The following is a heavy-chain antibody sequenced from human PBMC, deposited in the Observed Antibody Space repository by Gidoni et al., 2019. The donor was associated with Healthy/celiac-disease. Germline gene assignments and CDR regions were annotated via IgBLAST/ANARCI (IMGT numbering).Heavy chain of an antibody. Sequence: QVQLQQWGAGLLKPSETLSLTCAVYGGSFSGYYWSWIRQPPGKGLEWIGEINHSGSTNYNPSLKSRVTISVDTSKNQFSLKPSSVTAADTAVYYCARGPGGMATKRRYFDYWGQGTLVTVSS. V-gene: IGHV4-34*01. J-gene: IGHJ4*02. CDR3: ARGPGGMATKRRYFDY. CDR2: INHSGST. D-gene: IGHD3-16*01. CDR1: GGSFSGYY.